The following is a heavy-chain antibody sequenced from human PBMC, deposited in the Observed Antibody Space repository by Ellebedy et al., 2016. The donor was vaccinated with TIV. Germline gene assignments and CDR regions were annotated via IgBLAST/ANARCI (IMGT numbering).Heavy chain of an antibody. CDR2: ISAYNGNT. D-gene: IGHD3-10*01. CDR3: ARAQLITMVRGEPIIYQSDFDY. J-gene: IGHJ4*02. Sequence: ASVKVSXXASGGTFSSYTISWVRQAPGQGLEWMGWISAYNGNTNYAQKLQGRVTMTTDTSTSTAYMELRSLRSDDTAVYYCARAQLITMVRGEPIIYQSDFDYWGQGTLVTVSS. CDR1: GGTFSSYT. V-gene: IGHV1-18*01.